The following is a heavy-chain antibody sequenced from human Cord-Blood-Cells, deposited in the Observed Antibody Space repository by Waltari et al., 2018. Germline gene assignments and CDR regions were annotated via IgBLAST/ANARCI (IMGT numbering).Heavy chain of an antibody. CDR3: AAPYYDILTGYYNFDY. Sequence: QVQLQESGPGLVKPSQTLSLTCTVSGGSISSGGYYWRWIRQHPGKGLEWIGYIYYSGSTYYNPSLKSRVTISVDTSKNQFSLKLSSVTAADTAVYYCAAPYYDILTGYYNFDYWGQGTLVTVSS. D-gene: IGHD3-9*01. CDR2: IYYSGST. CDR1: GGSISSGGYY. V-gene: IGHV4-31*03. J-gene: IGHJ4*02.